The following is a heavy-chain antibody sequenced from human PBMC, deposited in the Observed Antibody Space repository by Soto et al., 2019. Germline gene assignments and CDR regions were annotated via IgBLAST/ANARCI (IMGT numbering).Heavy chain of an antibody. V-gene: IGHV3-21*01. Sequence: EVQLVESGGGLVKPGGSLRLSCAASGFTFSSYSMNWVRQAPGKGLEWVSSISSSSSYIYYADSVNGRFTISSDNAKNSLYQQLDSLIAADPAVYYCARDESFCGSGSWTYWSQGTLVTVSS. CDR3: ARDESFCGSGSWTY. CDR1: GFTFSSYS. J-gene: IGHJ4*02. CDR2: ISSSSSYI. D-gene: IGHD3-10*01.